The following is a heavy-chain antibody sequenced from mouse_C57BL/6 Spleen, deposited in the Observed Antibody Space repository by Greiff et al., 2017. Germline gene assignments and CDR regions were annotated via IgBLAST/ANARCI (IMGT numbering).Heavy chain of an antibody. CDR2: IDPSDSYT. V-gene: IGHV1-69*01. J-gene: IGHJ1*03. Sequence: QVQLQQPGAELVMPGASVKLSCKASGYTFTSYWMHWVKQRPGQGLEWIGEIDPSDSYTNYNQKFKGKSTLTVDKSSSTAYMQRSSLTSEDSAVYYCARLYGSSYYWYFDVWGTGTTVTVSS. CDR1: GYTFTSYW. D-gene: IGHD1-1*01. CDR3: ARLYGSSYYWYFDV.